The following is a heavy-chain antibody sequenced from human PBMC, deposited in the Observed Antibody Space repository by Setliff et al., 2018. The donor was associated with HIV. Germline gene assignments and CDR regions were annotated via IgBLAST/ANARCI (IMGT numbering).Heavy chain of an antibody. CDR3: ARLTTTLSYYYYMDV. CDR1: GGTFSNYA. V-gene: IGHV1-69*13. CDR2: IIPIFGTA. D-gene: IGHD4-4*01. Sequence: SVKVSCKASGGTFSNYAISWVRQAPGQGLEWMGGIIPIFGTANYAQKFQGRVTITADESTSTAYMELSSLRSEDTAVYYCARLTTTLSYYYYMDVWGKGTTVTVSS. J-gene: IGHJ6*03.